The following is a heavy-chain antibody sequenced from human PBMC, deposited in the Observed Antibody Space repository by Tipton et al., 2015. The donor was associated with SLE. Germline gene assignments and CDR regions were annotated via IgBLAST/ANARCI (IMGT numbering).Heavy chain of an antibody. D-gene: IGHD4-23*01. CDR1: GDSVSDYY. CDR2: VSYSGST. Sequence: LRLSCTVSGDSVSDYYWNWIRQPPGKGLEWIGYVSYSGSTNCNPSLKSRVTISVDTSKNQLSLKLSSVTAADTAVYYCARDQTTVVTRGYYYYYMDVWGKGTTVTVSS. J-gene: IGHJ6*03. V-gene: IGHV4-59*02. CDR3: ARDQTTVVTRGYYYYYMDV.